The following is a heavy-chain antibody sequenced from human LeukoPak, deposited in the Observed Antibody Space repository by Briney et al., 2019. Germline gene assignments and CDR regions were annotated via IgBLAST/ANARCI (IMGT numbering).Heavy chain of an antibody. CDR2: IRYDGSNK. CDR3: AKDQGFWSGAYYFDY. Sequence: GGSLRLSCAASGFTFSSYGMHWVRQAPGKGLEWVAFIRYDGSNKYYADSVKGRFTISRDNSKNTLYLQMNSLRAVDTAVYYCAKDQGFWSGAYYFDYWGQGTLVTVSS. V-gene: IGHV3-30*02. J-gene: IGHJ4*02. CDR1: GFTFSSYG. D-gene: IGHD3-3*01.